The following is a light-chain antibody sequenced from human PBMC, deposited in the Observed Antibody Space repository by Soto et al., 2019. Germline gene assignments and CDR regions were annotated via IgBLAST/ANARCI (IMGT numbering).Light chain of an antibody. CDR2: GAS. CDR3: QNYNNWPLT. CDR1: QTVSNN. Sequence: EIVMTQSPATLSVSPGERATLSCRASQTVSNNLAWYQQKPGQAPRLLIYGASTRATGIPARFSGSASGTEFTLTSNSLKSEDSAVYYCQNYNNWPLTFGGGTKVEIK. J-gene: IGKJ4*01. V-gene: IGKV3-15*01.